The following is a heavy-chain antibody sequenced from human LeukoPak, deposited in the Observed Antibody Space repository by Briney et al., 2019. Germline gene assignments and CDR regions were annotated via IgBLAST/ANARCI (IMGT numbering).Heavy chain of an antibody. Sequence: PSETLSLTCTVSGGSISSYYWSWIRQPPGKGLESIGYIYTSGSTNYHPSLKSRVTISVDTSKNQFSLKLSSVTAADTAVYYCARGRVVSAAKGAGVYYYYYMDVWGKGTTVTVSS. CDR1: GGSISSYY. D-gene: IGHD2-2*01. V-gene: IGHV4-4*09. CDR2: IYTSGST. J-gene: IGHJ6*03. CDR3: ARGRVVSAAKGAGVYYYYYMDV.